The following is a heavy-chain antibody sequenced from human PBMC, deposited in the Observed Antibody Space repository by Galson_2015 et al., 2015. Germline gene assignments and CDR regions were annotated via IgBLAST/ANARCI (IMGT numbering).Heavy chain of an antibody. CDR1: GFIFSSYA. Sequence: SLRLSCAASGFIFSSYAMQWVRQAPGKGLEYVSAITSNGGSTNYADSVKGRFTISRDNSKNTLYLQMSSLRAEDTAVYYCVRGSDDYGDYLDYWGRGTLVTVSS. D-gene: IGHD4/OR15-4a*01. J-gene: IGHJ4*02. CDR3: VRGSDDYGDYLDY. V-gene: IGHV3-64D*06. CDR2: ITSNGGST.